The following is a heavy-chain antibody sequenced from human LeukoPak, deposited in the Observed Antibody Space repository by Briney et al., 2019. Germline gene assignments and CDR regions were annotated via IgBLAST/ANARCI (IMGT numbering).Heavy chain of an antibody. CDR3: ARYYGSGTHYMDV. CDR1: GGSISSSSYY. CDR2: IYYSGST. Sequence: SETLSLTCTVSGGSISSSSYYWGWIRQPPGKGLEWIGSIYYSGSTYYNPSLKSRVTISVDTSKNQFSLKLSSVTAADTAVYYCARYYGSGTHYMDVWGKGTTVTVSS. V-gene: IGHV4-39*07. D-gene: IGHD3-10*01. J-gene: IGHJ6*03.